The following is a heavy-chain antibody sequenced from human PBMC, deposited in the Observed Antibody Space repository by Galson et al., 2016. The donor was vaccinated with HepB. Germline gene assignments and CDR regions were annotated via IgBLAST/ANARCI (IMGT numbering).Heavy chain of an antibody. D-gene: IGHD2-21*02. CDR1: GFTFSNFA. V-gene: IGHV3-23*01. CDR3: VKDFRSCGGGDCYGWFDP. Sequence: LRLSCAASGFTFSNFAMNWVRQAPGKGLEWVSSIRNSGSNTYYADSVKGRFTLSGDNSKNTLFLQMNNLRADDTAVYYCVKDFRSCGGGDCYGWFDPWGQGILVTVSS. CDR2: IRNSGSNT. J-gene: IGHJ5*02.